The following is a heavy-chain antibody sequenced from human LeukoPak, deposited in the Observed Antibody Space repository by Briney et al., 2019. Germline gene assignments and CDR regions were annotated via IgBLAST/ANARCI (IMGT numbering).Heavy chain of an antibody. J-gene: IGHJ5*02. V-gene: IGHV4-4*02. D-gene: IGHD6-13*01. CDR1: GGSISSSNW. CDR3: ARVFAMKQQLRFPWFDP. Sequence: SETLSLTCAVSGGSISSSNWWSWVRQPPGKGLEWIGEIYHSGSTNYNPSLKSRVTISVDKSKNQFSLKLSSVTAADTAVYYCARVFAMKQQLRFPWFDPWGQGTLVTVSS. CDR2: IYHSGST.